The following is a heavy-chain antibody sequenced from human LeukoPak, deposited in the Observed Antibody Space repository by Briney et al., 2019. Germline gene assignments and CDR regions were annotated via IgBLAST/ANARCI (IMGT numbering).Heavy chain of an antibody. CDR2: LNRDGSST. CDR3: ARPDSSGHPTN. Sequence: PGGSLRLSCTASGFSFNNYWMHWVRQAPGKGLVWVSRLNRDGSSTNYADSVKGRFNISRDNAKNTLCLQMNSLRADDTAMYYCARPDSSGHPTNWGQGTLVIVSS. CDR1: GFSFNNYW. D-gene: IGHD3-22*01. V-gene: IGHV3-74*01. J-gene: IGHJ4*02.